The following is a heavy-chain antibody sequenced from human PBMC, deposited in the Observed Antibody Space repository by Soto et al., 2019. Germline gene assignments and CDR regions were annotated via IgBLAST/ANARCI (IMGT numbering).Heavy chain of an antibody. J-gene: IGHJ4*02. CDR3: ARRRGYSGYDTYYFDY. CDR2: IYPGDSDT. CDR1: GYSFTSYW. D-gene: IGHD5-12*01. V-gene: IGHV5-51*01. Sequence: GESLKISCKGSGYSFTSYWIGWVRQIPGKGLEWMGIIYPGDSDTRYSPSFQGQVTISADKSISTAYLQWSSLKASDTAMYYCARRRGYSGYDTYYFDYWGQGTLVTVSS.